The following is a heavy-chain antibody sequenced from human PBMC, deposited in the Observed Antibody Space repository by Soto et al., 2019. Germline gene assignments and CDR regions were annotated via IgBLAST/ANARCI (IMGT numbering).Heavy chain of an antibody. CDR3: VTGYNSDY. D-gene: IGHD1-1*01. V-gene: IGHV3-7*03. Sequence: PGGSLRLSCAASGISTSSYWMGWVRQAPGRGLEWVASIKKDGSEKYYMDSLKGRFTISRENALNSLYLQMNSLRAEDTAVYFCVTGYNSDYWGQGTLVTVSS. CDR2: IKKDGSEK. CDR1: GISTSSYW. J-gene: IGHJ4*02.